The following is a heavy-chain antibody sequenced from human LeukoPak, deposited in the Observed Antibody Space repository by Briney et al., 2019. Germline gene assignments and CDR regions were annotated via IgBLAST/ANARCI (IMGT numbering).Heavy chain of an antibody. Sequence: SETLSLTCAVYGGSFSGYYWSWIRQPPGKGLEWIGEINHSGSTNYNPSPKSRVNISVDTSKNQFSLKLSSVTAADTAVYYCARERLHYDFWSGYYTNRYNWFDPWGQGTLVTVSS. J-gene: IGHJ5*02. D-gene: IGHD3-3*01. CDR2: INHSGST. CDR1: GGSFSGYY. V-gene: IGHV4-34*01. CDR3: ARERLHYDFWSGYYTNRYNWFDP.